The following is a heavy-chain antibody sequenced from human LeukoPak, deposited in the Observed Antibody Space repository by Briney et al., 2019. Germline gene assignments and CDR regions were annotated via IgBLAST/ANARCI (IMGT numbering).Heavy chain of an antibody. V-gene: IGHV1-18*01. CDR1: GYTFTSYG. CDR2: ISAYNGNT. J-gene: IGHJ5*02. CDR3: ARVKAVKYSSAGLNWFDP. Sequence: ASVKVSCKASGYTFTSYGISWVRQAPGQGLEWMGWISAYNGNTNYAQKLQGRVTMTTDTSTSTAYMELRSLRSDDTAVYYCARVKAVKYSSAGLNWFDPWGQGTLVTVSS. D-gene: IGHD6-25*01.